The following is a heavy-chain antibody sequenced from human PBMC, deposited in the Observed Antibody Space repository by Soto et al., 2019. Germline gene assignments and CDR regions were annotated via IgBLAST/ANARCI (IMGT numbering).Heavy chain of an antibody. CDR1: GFTFSSYA. D-gene: IGHD6-19*01. CDR2: ISGTGSST. Sequence: EVQLLESGGGSVQPGGSLRLSCAASGFTFSSYAMTWVRQAPGKGLEWVSAISGTGSSTNYADSVEGRFTISRDNSKNTLYLQMSSLSAEAAAVYYCVKAGGIAVPGSHLDYWGQGALVSGSS. V-gene: IGHV3-23*01. J-gene: IGHJ4*02. CDR3: VKAGGIAVPGSHLDY.